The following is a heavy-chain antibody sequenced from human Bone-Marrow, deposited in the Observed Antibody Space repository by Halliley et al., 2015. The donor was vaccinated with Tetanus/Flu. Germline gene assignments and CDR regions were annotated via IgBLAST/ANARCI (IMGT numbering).Heavy chain of an antibody. D-gene: IGHD2-2*01. V-gene: IGHV4-39*07. CDR3: ARGTGWMPDD. Sequence: TLSLTCTVSGVSLTSSGYYWGWIRQPPGKGLEWIGSLYYSGSTNYNPSLKSRVTISVDTSKNQFSLNLNSMTAADTAVYYCARGTGWMPDDWGQGTLVTVSS. J-gene: IGHJ4*02. CDR1: GVSLTSSGYY. CDR2: LYYSGST.